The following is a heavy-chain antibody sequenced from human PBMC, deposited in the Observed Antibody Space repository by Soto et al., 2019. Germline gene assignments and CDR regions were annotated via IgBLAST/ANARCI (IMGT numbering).Heavy chain of an antibody. J-gene: IGHJ4*02. CDR2: IYWDDDE. D-gene: IGHD3-22*01. V-gene: IGHV2-5*02. CDR1: GFSLSTSGVG. Sequence: QITLKESGPPLVKPTQTLTLTCTFSGFSLSTSGVGVGWIRQPPGKALEWLALIYWDDDERYSPSLKSRLTITKDTSKNQVVLTMTNMDPVDTATYYCAHSSRTMTAADYWGQGTLVTVSS. CDR3: AHSSRTMTAADY.